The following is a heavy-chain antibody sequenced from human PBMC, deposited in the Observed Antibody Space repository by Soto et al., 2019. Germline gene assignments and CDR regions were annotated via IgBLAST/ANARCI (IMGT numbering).Heavy chain of an antibody. J-gene: IGHJ3*02. CDR2: IYYSGNT. D-gene: IGHD3-22*01. CDR1: GYSISSGNW. V-gene: IGHV4-28*01. Sequence: PSETLSLTCAVSGYSISSGNWWGWIRQPPGKGLEWIGYIYYSGNTFYNPSLKSRVTISVDTSKKQFSLKLSSVTAVDTAVYYCVSWGSETYYYDSSGYSGHAFDIWGQGTMVTVSS. CDR3: VSWGSETYYYDSSGYSGHAFDI.